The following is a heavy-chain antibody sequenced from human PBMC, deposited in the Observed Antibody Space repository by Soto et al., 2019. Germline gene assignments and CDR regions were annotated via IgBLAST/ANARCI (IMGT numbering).Heavy chain of an antibody. J-gene: IGHJ6*02. V-gene: IGHV3-64*04. CDR2: IHTSGEAT. CDR3: ARRQLPPRGYYYGMDV. Sequence: GGSLRLSCSASGFTFKSHAMHWVRLAPGKGLEYISTIHTSGEATFYADAVRGRFVVSRDNSNNTLDLQMTGLKHEDTAMYYCARRQLPPRGYYYGMDVWGQGTTVTVSS. D-gene: IGHD6-6*01. CDR1: GFTFKSHA.